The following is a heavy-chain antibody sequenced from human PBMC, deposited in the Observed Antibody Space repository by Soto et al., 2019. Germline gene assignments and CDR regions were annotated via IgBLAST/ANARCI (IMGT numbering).Heavy chain of an antibody. CDR1: GGTFSSCA. CDR2: IIPIFGTA. J-gene: IGHJ6*02. D-gene: IGHD3-9*01. Sequence: SVKVSCKASGGTFSSCAISWVRQAPGQGLEWMGGIIPIFGTANYAQKFQGRVTITADESTSTAYMELSSLRSEDTAVYYCARVGGYYDILTGYRYMDVWGQGTTVTVSS. CDR3: ARVGGYYDILTGYRYMDV. V-gene: IGHV1-69*13.